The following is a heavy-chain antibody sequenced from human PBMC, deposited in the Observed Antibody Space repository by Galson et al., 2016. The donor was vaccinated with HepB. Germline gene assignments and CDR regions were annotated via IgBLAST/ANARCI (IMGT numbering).Heavy chain of an antibody. Sequence: TLSLTCTVSGGSISSGGYSWNWIRQHPGEGLEWIGYIYYTGSTFYNPSLKSRVTISLDTSKNKFSLKLNSVTAADTAVYYCATLVRGVMTFDHWGQGTLVTVSS. V-gene: IGHV4-31*03. CDR1: GGSISSGGYS. D-gene: IGHD3-10*01. J-gene: IGHJ4*02. CDR2: IYYTGST. CDR3: ATLVRGVMTFDH.